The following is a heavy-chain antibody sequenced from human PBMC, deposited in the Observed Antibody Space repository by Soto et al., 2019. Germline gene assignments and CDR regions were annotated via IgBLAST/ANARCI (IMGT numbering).Heavy chain of an antibody. CDR2: IYYSGFT. CDR3: ARDVEKYGWFDP. D-gene: IGHD2-2*01. J-gene: IGHJ5*02. V-gene: IGHV4-59*12. Sequence: SETMSLTCNVSGGSISNSYWTWIRQPPGKRLEWIGYIYYSGFTTYNPSLKSRVTMSIDTSKSQFSLKLRSVTSADTAVYYCARDVEKYGWFDPWGQGTLVTVSS. CDR1: GGSISNSY.